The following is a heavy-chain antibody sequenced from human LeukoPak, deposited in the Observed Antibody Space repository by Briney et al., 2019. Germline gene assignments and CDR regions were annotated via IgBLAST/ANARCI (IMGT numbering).Heavy chain of an antibody. CDR1: GGSFSGYY. Sequence: SETLSLTCAVYGGSFSGYYWSWIRQPPGKGLEWIGEINHSGSTNYNPSLKSRVTISVDTSKNQFSLKLSSVTAADTAVYYCARVARHVHRRYSSHPGGDTFDYWGQGTLVTVSS. V-gene: IGHV4-34*01. J-gene: IGHJ4*02. CDR2: INHSGST. CDR3: ARVARHVHRRYSSHPGGDTFDY. D-gene: IGHD6-13*01.